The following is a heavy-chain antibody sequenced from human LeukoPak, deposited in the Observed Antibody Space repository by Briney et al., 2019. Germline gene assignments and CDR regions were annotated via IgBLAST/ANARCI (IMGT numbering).Heavy chain of an antibody. CDR1: GGSFSGYY. V-gene: IGHV4-34*01. CDR2: INHSGST. CDR3: ARGGIIAAASGYYYYYYMDV. D-gene: IGHD6-13*01. Sequence: SETLSLTCAVYGGSFSGYYWSWIRQPPGKGLEWIGEINHSGSTNYNPSLKSRVTISVDTSKNQSSLKLSSVTAADTAVYYCARGGIIAAASGYYYYYYMDVWGKGTTVTVSS. J-gene: IGHJ6*03.